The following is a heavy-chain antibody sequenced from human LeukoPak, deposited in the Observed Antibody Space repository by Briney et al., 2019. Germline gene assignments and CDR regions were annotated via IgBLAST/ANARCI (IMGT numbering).Heavy chain of an antibody. D-gene: IGHD3-10*01. CDR3: ARGPRFGELLWHWFDP. J-gene: IGHJ5*02. CDR2: IYYSGST. CDR1: GGSISSSSYY. V-gene: IGHV4-39*01. Sequence: PSETLSLTCTVSGGSISSSSYYWGWIRQPPGKGLEWIGSIYYSGSTYYNPSLKSRVTISVDTSKKQFSLKLSSVTAADTAVYYCARGPRFGELLWHWFDPWGQGTLVTVSS.